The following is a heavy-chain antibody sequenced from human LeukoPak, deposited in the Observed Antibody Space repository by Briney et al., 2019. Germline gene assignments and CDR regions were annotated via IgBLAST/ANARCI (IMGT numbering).Heavy chain of an antibody. V-gene: IGHV3-74*01. CDR2: VSGGGSTT. J-gene: IGHJ4*02. CDR3: TMYTSGWD. D-gene: IGHD6-19*01. Sequence: GGSLRLSCAASGITLSRFWMHWVRQVPGKGLVWVSRVSGGGSTTNYADSVKGRFTISRDNAKNPLYLQMNSLRAEGTAVYYCTMYTSGWDWGQGTLVTVSS. CDR1: GITLSRFW.